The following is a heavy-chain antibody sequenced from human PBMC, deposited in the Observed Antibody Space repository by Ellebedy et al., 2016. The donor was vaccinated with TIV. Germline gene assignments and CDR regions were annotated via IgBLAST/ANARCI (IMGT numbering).Heavy chain of an antibody. CDR3: VRGTTMVRGVKGGWFDP. Sequence: SETLSLXXTVSGGSISSGGYYWSWIRQHPGKGLEWIGYIYYSGSTYYNPSLKSRVTISVDTSKNQFSLKLSSVTAADTAVYYCVRGTTMVRGVKGGWFDPWGQGTLVTVSS. CDR2: IYYSGST. J-gene: IGHJ5*02. V-gene: IGHV4-31*03. CDR1: GGSISSGGYY. D-gene: IGHD3-10*01.